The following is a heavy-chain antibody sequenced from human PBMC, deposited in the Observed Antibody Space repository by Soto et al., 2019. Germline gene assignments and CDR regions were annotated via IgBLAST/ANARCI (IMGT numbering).Heavy chain of an antibody. CDR2: ISAYNGNT. V-gene: IGHV1-18*01. J-gene: IGHJ6*02. CDR3: ASGAARLVGSMDV. Sequence: ASVKVSCKASGGTFSSYAISWARQAPGQGLEWMGWISAYNGNTNYAQKLQGRVTMTTDTSTSTAYMELRSLRSDDTAVYYCASGAARLVGSMDVWGQGTTVTVSS. CDR1: GGTFSSYA. D-gene: IGHD6-6*01.